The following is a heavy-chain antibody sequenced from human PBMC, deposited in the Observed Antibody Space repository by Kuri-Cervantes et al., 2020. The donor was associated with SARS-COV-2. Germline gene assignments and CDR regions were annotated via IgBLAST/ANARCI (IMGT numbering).Heavy chain of an antibody. Sequence: GESLKISCAASGFTFSSYSMNWVRQAPGKGLEWVSYISSSSTIYYADSVKGRFTISRDNAKNSLYLQMNSLRDEDTAVYYCARTYYDILTGYCPFDYWGQGTLVTVSS. CDR3: ARTYYDILTGYCPFDY. CDR2: ISSSSTI. D-gene: IGHD3-9*01. J-gene: IGHJ4*02. V-gene: IGHV3-48*02. CDR1: GFTFSSYS.